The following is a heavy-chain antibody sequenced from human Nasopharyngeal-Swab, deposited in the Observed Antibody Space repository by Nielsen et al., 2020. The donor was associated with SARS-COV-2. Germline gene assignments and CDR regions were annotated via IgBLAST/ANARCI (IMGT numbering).Heavy chain of an antibody. D-gene: IGHD4-17*01. J-gene: IGHJ4*02. V-gene: IGHV4-34*01. CDR3: ARGRYYGDYDY. CDR1: GGSFTTYS. Sequence: SETLSPTCAPYGGSFTTYSWIWIRQPPGKGLEWIGEINHIGSTNYNTYNPSLNSRVTISLATSKNQFSLTLTSVTAADTAIYFCARGRYYGDYDYWGQGALVTVSS. CDR2: INHIGST.